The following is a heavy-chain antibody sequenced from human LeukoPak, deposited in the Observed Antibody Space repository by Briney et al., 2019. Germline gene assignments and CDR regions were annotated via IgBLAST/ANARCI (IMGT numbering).Heavy chain of an antibody. CDR2: ISSSGSTI. J-gene: IGHJ6*02. D-gene: IGHD1-7*01. Sequence: GGSLRLSCAASGFTFSDYYMSWIRQAPGKGLEWVSYISSSGSTIYYVDSVKGRFTISRDNAKNSLYLQMNSLRAEDTAVYYCARDRTRPELNYYYGMDVWGRGTTVTVSS. V-gene: IGHV3-11*01. CDR1: GFTFSDYY. CDR3: ARDRTRPELNYYYGMDV.